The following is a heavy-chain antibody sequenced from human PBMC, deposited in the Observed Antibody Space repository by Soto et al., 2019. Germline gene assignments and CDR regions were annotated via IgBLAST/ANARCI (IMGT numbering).Heavy chain of an antibody. V-gene: IGHV2-5*02. CDR1: GFSLSTSGVG. J-gene: IGHJ4*02. Sequence: ESGPTLVKPTQTLTLTCTFSGFSLSTSGVGVGWIRQPPGKALEWLALIYWDDDKRYSPSLKSRLTITKDTSKNQVVLTMTNMDPVEKATYYCAPSYSSGWYYGPFDYWGQGTLVTVSS. CDR2: IYWDDDK. D-gene: IGHD6-19*01. CDR3: APSYSSGWYYGPFDY.